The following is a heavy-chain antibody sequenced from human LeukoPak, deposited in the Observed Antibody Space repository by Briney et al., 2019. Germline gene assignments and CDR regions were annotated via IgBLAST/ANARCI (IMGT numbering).Heavy chain of an antibody. CDR1: GGSFSGYY. D-gene: IGHD2-15*01. V-gene: IGHV4-59*01. CDR2: IYYGGST. CDR3: ARARGDRTPLDAFDY. J-gene: IGHJ4*02. Sequence: TSETLSLTCAVYGGSFSGYYWSWIRQPPGKGLEWIGYIYYGGSTNYNPSLKSRVTISVDTSKNQFSLKLSSVTAADTAVYYCARARGDRTPLDAFDYWGQGTLVSVSS.